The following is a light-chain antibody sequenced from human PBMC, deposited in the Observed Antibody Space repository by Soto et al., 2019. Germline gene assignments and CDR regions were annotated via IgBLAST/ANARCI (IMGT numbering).Light chain of an antibody. J-gene: IGKJ1*01. CDR1: QSISNH. V-gene: IGKV1-39*01. CDR3: QQYSSRST. Sequence: DIPLTQSPSSLFASCEYSVIQTNRASQSISNHLNWYQQKPGKAPKLLIFAASSLQSGVPSRFSGSRSGPDFTRSISSLQPDDFATYYCQQYSSRSTFGQGTKVDIK. CDR2: AAS.